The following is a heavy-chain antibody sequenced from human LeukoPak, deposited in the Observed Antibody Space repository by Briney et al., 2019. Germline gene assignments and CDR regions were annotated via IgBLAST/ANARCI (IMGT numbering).Heavy chain of an antibody. V-gene: IGHV4-59*12. Sequence: PSETLSLTCTVSGGSTSSYYWSWIRQPPGKGLEWIGYIYYSGSTNYNPSLKSRVTISVDTSKNQFSLKLSSVTAADTAVYYCARGGLRVWYSSGWHWFDPWGQGTLVTVSS. D-gene: IGHD6-19*01. J-gene: IGHJ5*02. CDR1: GGSTSSYY. CDR2: IYYSGST. CDR3: ARGGLRVWYSSGWHWFDP.